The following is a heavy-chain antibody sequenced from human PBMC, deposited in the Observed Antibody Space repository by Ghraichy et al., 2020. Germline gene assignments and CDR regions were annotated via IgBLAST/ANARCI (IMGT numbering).Heavy chain of an antibody. Sequence: SETLSLICTVSGGSISSNSYYWGWIRQPPGKELEWLGSIYYRGTTYYNPSLKSRVTIFVDTSKNQFSLKLSSVTAADTAVYYCARHSGYSDILTDYYPYDAFDIWGQGTMVIVSS. J-gene: IGHJ3*02. D-gene: IGHD3-9*01. CDR2: IYYRGTT. CDR3: ARHSGYSDILTDYYPYDAFDI. V-gene: IGHV4-39*01. CDR1: GGSISSNSYY.